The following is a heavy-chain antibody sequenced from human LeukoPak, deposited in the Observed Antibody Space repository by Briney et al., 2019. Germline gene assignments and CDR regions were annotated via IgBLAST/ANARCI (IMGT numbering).Heavy chain of an antibody. CDR2: IDNFGTT. V-gene: IGHV3-53*01. J-gene: IGHJ4*02. D-gene: IGHD3-10*01. Sequence: GGSLRLSCAASGFSVNNNYMNWVRQAPGKGLEWVSDIDNFGTTNYADSVKGRFTISRDSSRNTLFLQMNNLRAEDTALYYCAGGTYYGSGTRPGYLDYWGLGTLITVSS. CDR1: GFSVNNNY. CDR3: AGGTYYGSGTRPGYLDY.